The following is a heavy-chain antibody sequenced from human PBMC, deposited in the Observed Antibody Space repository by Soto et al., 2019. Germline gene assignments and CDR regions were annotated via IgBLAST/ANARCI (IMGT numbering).Heavy chain of an antibody. Sequence: EVQLVESGGGLVQPGGSLRLSCAASGFTFSSHWIHWVRQVPGKGLAWVSRINSDGSRTDSADSVRGRFTISRDNAKNPLYLQRNSLRAEDSAVYCCARDRGRPSPIMICGVPHMEGNWFDSWGQGTLVTVSS. V-gene: IGHV3-74*01. CDR1: GFTFSSHW. J-gene: IGHJ5*01. CDR3: ARDRGRPSPIMICGVPHMEGNWFDS. D-gene: IGHD3-3*01. CDR2: INSDGSRT.